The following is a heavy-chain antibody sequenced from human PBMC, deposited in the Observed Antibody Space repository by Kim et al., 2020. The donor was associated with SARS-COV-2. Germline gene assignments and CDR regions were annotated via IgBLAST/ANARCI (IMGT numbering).Heavy chain of an antibody. J-gene: IGHJ3*02. Sequence: ASVKVSCKASGYTFTSYGISWVRQAPGQGLEWMGWISAYNGNTNYAQKLQGRVTMTTDTSTSTAYMELRSLRSDDTAVYYCARHSVEDYGGNWVADAFDIWGRGTMVTVSS. D-gene: IGHD4-17*01. CDR2: ISAYNGNT. CDR1: GYTFTSYG. CDR3: ARHSVEDYGGNWVADAFDI. V-gene: IGHV1-18*01.